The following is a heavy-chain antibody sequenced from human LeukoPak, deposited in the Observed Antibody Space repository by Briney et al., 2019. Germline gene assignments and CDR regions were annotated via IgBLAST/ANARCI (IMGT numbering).Heavy chain of an antibody. J-gene: IGHJ3*02. CDR2: ISYDGSNK. V-gene: IGHV3-30*18. CDR1: GFTFSSYG. CDR3: AKALLDAFDI. Sequence: PGGSLRLSCAASGFTFSSYGMHWVRQAPGKGLEWVAVISYDGSNKYYADSVKGRFTISRGNSENTLYLQMNSLRAEDTAVYYCAKALLDAFDIWGQGTMVTVSS.